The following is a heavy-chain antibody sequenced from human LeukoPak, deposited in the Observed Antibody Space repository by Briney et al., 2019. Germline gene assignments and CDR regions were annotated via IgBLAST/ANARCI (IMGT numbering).Heavy chain of an antibody. V-gene: IGHV4-61*02. CDR3: ARVDGSCSGGSCPSGNWFDP. CDR2: FYPSGST. J-gene: IGHJ5*02. CDR1: GGSISRGRNY. D-gene: IGHD2-15*01. Sequence: TLSLTCTVSGGSISRGRNYWSWIRQPAGKGLEWIGRFYPSGSTNYNPSLKSRVTISVDTSKNQFSLKLSSVTAADTAVYYCARVDGSCSGGSCPSGNWFDPWGQGTLVSVSS.